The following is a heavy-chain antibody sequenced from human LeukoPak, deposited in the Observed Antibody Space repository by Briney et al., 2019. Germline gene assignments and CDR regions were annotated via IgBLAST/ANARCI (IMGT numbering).Heavy chain of an antibody. J-gene: IGHJ5*02. D-gene: IGHD3-3*01. CDR3: ARDQQDYDFWSGTTNWFDP. V-gene: IGHV3-74*01. CDR1: GFTFSSYW. Sequence: RGSLRLSRAASGFTFSSYWMHWVRQAPGKGLVWVSRINSDGSSTSYADSVKGRFTISRDNAKNTLYLQMNSLRAEDTAVDYCARDQQDYDFWSGTTNWFDPWGQGTLDTVSS. CDR2: INSDGSST.